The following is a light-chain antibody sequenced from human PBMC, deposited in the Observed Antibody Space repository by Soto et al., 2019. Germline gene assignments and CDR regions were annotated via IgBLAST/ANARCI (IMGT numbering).Light chain of an antibody. CDR1: QSVGTN. Sequence: EIVVTQSPAPLSVSAGERATLSCRASQSVGTNLAWYQQRPGQAPRLLIYGASTRATGIPARFSGSGCATGFTLPITSLQSEDFAVYYGQEYDNWPPWTFGQGTKVDI. CDR3: QEYDNWPPWT. CDR2: GAS. V-gene: IGKV3-15*01. J-gene: IGKJ1*01.